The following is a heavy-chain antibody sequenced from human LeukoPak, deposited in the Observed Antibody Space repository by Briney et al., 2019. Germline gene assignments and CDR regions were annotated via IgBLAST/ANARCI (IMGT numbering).Heavy chain of an antibody. J-gene: IGHJ4*02. CDR2: IWFDGSNK. Sequence: QPGRSLRHSCAAPGFTFSTYGMHWVRQAPGKGLEWVAVIWFDGSNKYNADSVKGRFTISRDNSKNTLYLQMNSLRGEDTAVYYCARDSDSSFEGVPFDYWGQGTLVTVSS. D-gene: IGHD3-22*01. V-gene: IGHV3-33*01. CDR1: GFTFSTYG. CDR3: ARDSDSSFEGVPFDY.